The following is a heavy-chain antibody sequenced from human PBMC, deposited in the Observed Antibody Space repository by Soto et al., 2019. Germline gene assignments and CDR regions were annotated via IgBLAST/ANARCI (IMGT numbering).Heavy chain of an antibody. CDR3: ASWLRFFEWLSWDAFDT. CDR1: GGTFSSYT. D-gene: IGHD3-3*01. CDR2: IIPILGIA. V-gene: IGHV1-69*02. Sequence: QVQLVQSGAEVKKPGSSVKVSCKASGGTFSSYTISWVRQAPGQGLEWMGRIIPILGIANYAQKFQGRVTISGDKSTSTAYMKLSSLRFEDRAVYDCASWLRFFEWLSWDAFDTWGQGTMVTVSS. J-gene: IGHJ3*02.